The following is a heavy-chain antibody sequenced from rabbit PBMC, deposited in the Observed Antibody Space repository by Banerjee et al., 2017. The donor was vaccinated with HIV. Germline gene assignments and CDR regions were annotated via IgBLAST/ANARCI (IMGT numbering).Heavy chain of an antibody. CDR1: GFSFSSGYY. V-gene: IGHV1S40*01. CDR2: IYAGSSGST. J-gene: IGHJ3*01. Sequence: QSLEESGGDLVKPGASLTLTCTASGFSFSSGYYMSWVRQAPGKGLEWIACIYAGSSGSTGYASWAKGRFTISKTSSTTVTLQMTSLTAADTATYFCARSVSGNYDLWGQGTLVTVS. D-gene: IGHD1-1*01. CDR3: ARSVSGNYDL.